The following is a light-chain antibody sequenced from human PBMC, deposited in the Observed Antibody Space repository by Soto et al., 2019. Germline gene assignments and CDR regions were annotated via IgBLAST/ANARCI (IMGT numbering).Light chain of an antibody. CDR1: SSDVGGYNY. CDR2: EVS. V-gene: IGLV2-8*01. CDR3: CSYAGRSTWV. Sequence: QSAPTQPPSASGSPGQSATISCTGTSSDVGGYNYVSWYQQYPGKAPKLMIYEVSKRPSGVPDRFSGSKSGNTASLTVSGLQAEDEADYYCCSYAGRSTWVFGGGTKLTVL. J-gene: IGLJ3*02.